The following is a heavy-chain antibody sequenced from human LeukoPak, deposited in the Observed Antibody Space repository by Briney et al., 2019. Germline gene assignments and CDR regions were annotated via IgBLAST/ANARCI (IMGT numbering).Heavy chain of an antibody. J-gene: IGHJ4*02. CDR1: GFTFSSYA. CDR3: AKETNYDFWSGYYPLFDY. Sequence: GGSLRLSCAASGFTFSSYAMSWVRQAPGKGLEWVSAISGSGGSTYYADSVKGRFTISRDNSKNTLYLQMNSLRAEDTAVYYCAKETNYDFWSGYYPLFDYWGQGTLVTVSS. CDR2: ISGSGGST. D-gene: IGHD3-3*01. V-gene: IGHV3-23*01.